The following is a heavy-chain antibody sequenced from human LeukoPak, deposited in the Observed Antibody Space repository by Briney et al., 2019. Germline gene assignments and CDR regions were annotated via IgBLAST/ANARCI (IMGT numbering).Heavy chain of an antibody. CDR3: ASDYDILTGYDY. Sequence: SETLSLTCAVYGGSFSGYYWSWIRQPLGKGLEWIGEINHSGSTNYNPSLKSRVTISVDTSKNQFSLKLSSVTAADTAVYYCASDYDILTGYDYWGQGTLVTVSS. D-gene: IGHD3-9*01. CDR2: INHSGST. V-gene: IGHV4-34*01. CDR1: GGSFSGYY. J-gene: IGHJ4*02.